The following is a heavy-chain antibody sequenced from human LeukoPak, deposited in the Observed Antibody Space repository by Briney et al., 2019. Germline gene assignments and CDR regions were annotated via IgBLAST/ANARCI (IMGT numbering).Heavy chain of an antibody. CDR1: GFTVSSNY. Sequence: GGSLRLSCAASGFTVSSNYMSWVRQAPEKGLEWVSVIYSGSSTYYADPVKGRFTISRDNSKNTLYLQMNSLRAEDTAVYYCARKDDYGPSGYYYGMDVWGQGTTVTVSS. J-gene: IGHJ6*02. V-gene: IGHV3-66*01. CDR2: IYSGSST. D-gene: IGHD4/OR15-4a*01. CDR3: ARKDDYGPSGYYYGMDV.